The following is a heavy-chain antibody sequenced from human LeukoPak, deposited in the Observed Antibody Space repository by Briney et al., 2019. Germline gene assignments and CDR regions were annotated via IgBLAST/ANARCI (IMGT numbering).Heavy chain of an antibody. CDR1: GGSISSGGYY. Sequence: SETLSLTCTVSGGSISSGGYYWNWIRQPAGKGLEWIGRIYTSGSTNYNPSLKSRVTISVDTPKNQFSLKLSSVTAADTAVYYCATSLAVAVDAFDIWGQGTMVTVSS. V-gene: IGHV4-61*02. J-gene: IGHJ3*02. D-gene: IGHD6-19*01. CDR3: ATSLAVAVDAFDI. CDR2: IYTSGST.